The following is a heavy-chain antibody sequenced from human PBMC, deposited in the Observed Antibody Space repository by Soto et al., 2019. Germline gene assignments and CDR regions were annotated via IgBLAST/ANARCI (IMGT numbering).Heavy chain of an antibody. CDR3: ARDGLVLVPAAMEWSYYYYGMDV. D-gene: IGHD2-2*01. CDR1: GYTFTSYG. J-gene: IGHJ6*02. Sequence: ASVKVSCKASGYTFTSYGISWVRQAPGQGLEWMGWISAYNGNTNYAQKLQGRVAMTTDTSTSTAYMELRSLRSDDTAVYYCARDGLVLVPAAMEWSYYYYGMDVWGQGTTVTVSS. CDR2: ISAYNGNT. V-gene: IGHV1-18*01.